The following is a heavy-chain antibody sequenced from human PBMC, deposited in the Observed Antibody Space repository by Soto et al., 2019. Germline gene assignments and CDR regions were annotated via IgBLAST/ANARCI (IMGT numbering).Heavy chain of an antibody. V-gene: IGHV4-31*03. Sequence: TLSLTCTVSGGSISSGGYYWSWIRQHPGKGLEWIGYIYYSGSTYYNPSLKSRVTISVDTSKNQFSLKLSSVTAADTAVYYCARAIVVVSPLPHCMDVWGQGTTVTLSS. CDR1: GGSISSGGYY. CDR2: IYYSGST. D-gene: IGHD3-22*01. J-gene: IGHJ6*02. CDR3: ARAIVVVSPLPHCMDV.